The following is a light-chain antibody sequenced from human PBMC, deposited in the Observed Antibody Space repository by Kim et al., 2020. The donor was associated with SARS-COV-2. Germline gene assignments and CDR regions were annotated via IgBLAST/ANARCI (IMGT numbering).Light chain of an antibody. CDR3: KQGHNVPIT. V-gene: IGKV1-39*01. J-gene: IGKJ5*01. CDR1: QNTNNY. CDR2: GSS. Sequence: DIQMTHSPSSLSASVGDRVTISCRASQNTNNYLNWYQQRPGKAPKLLIFGSSSLHSGVPSRFSGSGSGTDFTLTISSLQPVDFATYYCKQGHNVPITLGKGTRLEIK.